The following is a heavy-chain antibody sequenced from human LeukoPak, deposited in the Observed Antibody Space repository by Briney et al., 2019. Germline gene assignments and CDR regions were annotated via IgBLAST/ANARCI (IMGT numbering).Heavy chain of an antibody. CDR3: ARDNQLEWLFDY. D-gene: IGHD3-3*01. CDR1: GGSISSYY. J-gene: IGHJ4*02. Sequence: SETLSLTCTVSGGSISSYYWSWIRQPAGKGLEWIGRIGTSGSTNYNPSLKSRVTMSVETSKNQFSLKLSSVTAADTAVYYCARDNQLEWLFDYWGQGTLVTVSS. CDR2: IGTSGST. V-gene: IGHV4-4*07.